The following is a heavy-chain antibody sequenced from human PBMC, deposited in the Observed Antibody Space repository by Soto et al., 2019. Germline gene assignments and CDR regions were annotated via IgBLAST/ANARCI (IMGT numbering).Heavy chain of an antibody. CDR3: ARDGQSLAPYALDV. CDR2: IWYDGSNK. D-gene: IGHD6-19*01. Sequence: QVQVVESGGGVVQPGRSLRLSCTASGFTFSGHAMHWVRQPPGKGLEWVAQIWYDGSNKYYADSVKGRFTISRDNSKNTLYVQMDSLRVEDTGVYYCARDGQSLAPYALDVWGQGTSVTVSS. V-gene: IGHV3-33*01. J-gene: IGHJ6*02. CDR1: GFTFSGHA.